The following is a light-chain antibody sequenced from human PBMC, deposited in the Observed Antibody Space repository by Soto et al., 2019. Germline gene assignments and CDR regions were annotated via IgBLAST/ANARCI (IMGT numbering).Light chain of an antibody. Sequence: AIQMTQSPSSLSPSVGDRLTITCRASQGIGNALAWYQQKPGKAPKLLIHAASSLQSGVPARFSGSGSGTDFTLTISSLQPEDFAVYYCHQRSNWPPTFGGGTKVDIK. V-gene: IGKV1-6*01. J-gene: IGKJ4*01. CDR1: QGIGNA. CDR2: AAS. CDR3: HQRSNWPPT.